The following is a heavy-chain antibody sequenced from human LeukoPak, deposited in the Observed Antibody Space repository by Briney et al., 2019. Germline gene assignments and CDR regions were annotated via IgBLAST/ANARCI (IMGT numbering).Heavy chain of an antibody. CDR2: ISYDASNK. J-gene: IGHJ4*02. V-gene: IGHV3-30-3*01. Sequence: PGRSLRLSCAASGFTFSNYAMHWVRQAPGKGLECVAVISYDASNKYYADSVKGRFTISRDNSKNTLYLQMNSLRSEDTAVYYCARDDYGDYGLLDFWGQGTLVTVPS. D-gene: IGHD4-17*01. CDR1: GFTFSNYA. CDR3: ARDDYGDYGLLDF.